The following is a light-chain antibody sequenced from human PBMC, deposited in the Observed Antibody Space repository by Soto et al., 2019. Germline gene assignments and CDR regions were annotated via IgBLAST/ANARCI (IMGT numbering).Light chain of an antibody. J-gene: IGLJ1*01. V-gene: IGLV1-40*01. CDR2: SNN. CDR1: SSNIGAGYD. CDR3: QSFYSLLTEEG. Sequence: QSVLTQPPSVSGAPGQRVTISCTGGSSNIGAGYDVHWYQQQLPGTAPKLVIYSNNHRPSGVPDRFSGSQSGTSASLAITGLQAEDEADYYCQSFYSLLTEEGFGTGTKLTVL.